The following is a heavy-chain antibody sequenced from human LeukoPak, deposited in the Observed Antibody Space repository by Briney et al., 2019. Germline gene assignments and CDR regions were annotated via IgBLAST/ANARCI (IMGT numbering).Heavy chain of an antibody. V-gene: IGHV3-9*01. D-gene: IGHD2-8*01. J-gene: IGHJ6*03. CDR1: GFTFDDYA. CDR2: SSWNSGSI. CDR3: AKDRCSNGVGCYYYYMDV. Sequence: GGSLRLSCAASGFTFDDYAMHWVRQAPGKGLEWVSGSSWNSGSIGYADSVKGRFTISRDNAKNSLYLQMNSLRAEDTAVYYCAKDRCSNGVGCYYYYMDVWGKGTTVTISS.